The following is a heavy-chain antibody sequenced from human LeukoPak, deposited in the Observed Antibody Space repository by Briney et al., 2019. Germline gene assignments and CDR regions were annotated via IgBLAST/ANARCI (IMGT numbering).Heavy chain of an antibody. CDR1: GFTFDSYA. Sequence: PGGSLRLSCAASGFTFDSYAMSWVRQAPGKGLEWVSAVSRFGGTTYYADSAKGQFTISRDNSNNTVYLQMNSLRVGDTALYYCVKHVGSRWSNNRFDPWGQGTLVTVS. CDR3: VKHVGSRWSNNRFDP. CDR2: VSRFGGTT. J-gene: IGHJ5*02. V-gene: IGHV3-23*01. D-gene: IGHD6-13*01.